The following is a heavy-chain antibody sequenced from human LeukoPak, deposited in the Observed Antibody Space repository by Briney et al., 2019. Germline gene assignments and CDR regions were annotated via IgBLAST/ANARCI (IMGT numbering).Heavy chain of an antibody. V-gene: IGHV3-48*01. J-gene: IGHJ4*02. CDR2: ISSSSSTI. D-gene: IGHD2-21*01. Sequence: GGSLRLSCAASGFTFSSYSMNWVRQAPGKGLEWVSYISSSSSTIYYADSVKGRFTISRDSAKSSLYLQMNSLRAEDTAIYYCVRDNYSYRLDVWGQGTLVTVSS. CDR3: VRDNYSYRLDV. CDR1: GFTFSSYS.